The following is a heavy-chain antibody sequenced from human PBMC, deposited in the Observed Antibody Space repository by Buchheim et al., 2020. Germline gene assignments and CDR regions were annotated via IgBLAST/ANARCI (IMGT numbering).Heavy chain of an antibody. J-gene: IGHJ4*02. V-gene: IGHV3-30*18. CDR2: ISYDGSNK. D-gene: IGHD6-13*01. CDR3: AKMGGGIAAAGTWSGAHYFDC. Sequence: QVQLVESGGGVVQPGRSLRLSCAASGFTFSSYGMHWVRQAPGKGLEWVAVISYDGSNKYYADSVKGRFTISRDISKNTLYLEMNSLRAEDTAVYYCAKMGGGIAAAGTWSGAHYFDCWGQGTL. CDR1: GFTFSSYG.